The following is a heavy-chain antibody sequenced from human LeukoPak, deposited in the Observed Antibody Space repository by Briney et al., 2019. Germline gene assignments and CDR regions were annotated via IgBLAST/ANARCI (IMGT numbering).Heavy chain of an antibody. J-gene: IGHJ4*02. CDR1: GFTFSSYA. D-gene: IGHD6-6*01. CDR2: ISGSGGST. CDR3: AYSSSSRFDY. V-gene: IGHV3-23*01. Sequence: GGSLRLSCAASGFTFSSYAMSWVRQAPGKGLEWVSAISGSGGSTYYADPVKGRFTISRDNSKNTLYLQMNSLRAEDTAVYYCAYSSSSRFDYWGQGTLVTVSS.